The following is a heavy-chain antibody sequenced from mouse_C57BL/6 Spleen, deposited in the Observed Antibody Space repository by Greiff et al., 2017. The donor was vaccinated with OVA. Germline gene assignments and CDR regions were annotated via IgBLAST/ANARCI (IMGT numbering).Heavy chain of an antibody. CDR3: ARGDGNYEVDY. V-gene: IGHV1-55*01. D-gene: IGHD2-1*01. CDR2: IYPGSGST. J-gene: IGHJ2*01. Sequence: VQLQQSGAELVKPGASVKMSCKASGYTFTSYWITWVKQRPGQGLEWIGDIYPGSGSTNYNEKFKSKATLTVDTSSSTAYMQLSSLTSEDSAVYYCARGDGNYEVDYWGQGTTLTVSS. CDR1: GYTFTSYW.